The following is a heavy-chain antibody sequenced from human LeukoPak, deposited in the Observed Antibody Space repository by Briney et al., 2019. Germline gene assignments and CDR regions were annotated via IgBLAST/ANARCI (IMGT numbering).Heavy chain of an antibody. D-gene: IGHD1-26*01. Sequence: PGRSLRLSCAASGFTFDDYAMHWVRQAPGKGLEWGLGISWNSCSIGCADSVKGRFTISRDNAKNCLHLQMNSLRAEDTALYYCEKDEGGSRWYYFDYWGQGTLVTVSS. CDR1: GFTFDDYA. CDR2: ISWNSCSI. V-gene: IGHV3-9*01. J-gene: IGHJ4*02. CDR3: EKDEGGSRWYYFDY.